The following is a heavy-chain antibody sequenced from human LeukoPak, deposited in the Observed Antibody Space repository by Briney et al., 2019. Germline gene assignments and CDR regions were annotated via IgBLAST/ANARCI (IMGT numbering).Heavy chain of an antibody. Sequence: SGGSLRLSCAASGFTFSSYAMSWVRQAPGKGLEWVSAISGSGGSTYYADSVKGRFTISRDNSKNTLYLQMNSLRAEDTAVYYCAKDFFPSVRWQQLAPVDPWGQGTLVTVSS. V-gene: IGHV3-23*01. CDR1: GFTFSSYA. J-gene: IGHJ5*02. CDR2: ISGSGGST. CDR3: AKDFFPSVRWQQLAPVDP. D-gene: IGHD6-13*01.